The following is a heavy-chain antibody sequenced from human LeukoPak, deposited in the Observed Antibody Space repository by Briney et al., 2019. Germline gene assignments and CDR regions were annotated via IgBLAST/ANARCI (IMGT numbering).Heavy chain of an antibody. CDR2: IYYSGST. D-gene: IGHD5-18*01. V-gene: IGHV4-39*07. Sequence: SETLSLTCTVSGGSISSSSYYWGWIRQPPGKGLEWIGSIYYSGSTYYNPSLKSRATISVDTSKNQFSLKLSSVTAADTAVYYCARVKYSYGVIDYWGQGTLVTVSS. CDR1: GGSISSSSYY. CDR3: ARVKYSYGVIDY. J-gene: IGHJ4*02.